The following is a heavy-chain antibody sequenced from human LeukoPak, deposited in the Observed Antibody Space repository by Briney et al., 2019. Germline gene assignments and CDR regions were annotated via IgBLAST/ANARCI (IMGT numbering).Heavy chain of an antibody. J-gene: IGHJ4*02. V-gene: IGHV1-2*02. Sequence: ASVKVSCKASGYTFTGYYMHWVRQAPGQGLEWMGWISPNSGGTNYAQKFQGRVTMTRDTSISTAYMELSRLRSDDTAVYYCARDRRRVLLWFGETGYFDYWGQGTLVTVSS. D-gene: IGHD3-10*01. CDR3: ARDRRRVLLWFGETGYFDY. CDR2: ISPNSGGT. CDR1: GYTFTGYY.